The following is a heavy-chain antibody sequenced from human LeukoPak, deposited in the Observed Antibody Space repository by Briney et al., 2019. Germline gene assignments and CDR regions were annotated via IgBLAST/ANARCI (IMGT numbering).Heavy chain of an antibody. CDR1: GYTFTSYG. J-gene: IGHJ6*04. D-gene: IGHD2-15*01. Sequence: HWASVTVSCKASGYTFTSYGISWVRQAPGQGLEWMGWISAYNGNTNYAQKLQGRVTMTTDTSTSTAYMELRSLRSDDTAVYYCARAQGYCSGGSCYSYYYYGMDVWGKGTTVTVSS. V-gene: IGHV1-18*04. CDR3: ARAQGYCSGGSCYSYYYYGMDV. CDR2: ISAYNGNT.